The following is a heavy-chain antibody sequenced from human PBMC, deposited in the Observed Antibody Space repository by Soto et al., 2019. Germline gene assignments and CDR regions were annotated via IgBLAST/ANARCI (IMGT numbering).Heavy chain of an antibody. CDR3: AKDRYKDTAMAPVDY. Sequence: GGSLRLSCAASGFTFSSYGMHWVRQAPGKGLEWVAVISYDGSNKYYADSVKGRFTISRDNSKNTLYLQMNSLRAEDTAVYYCAKDRYKDTAMAPVDYWGQGTLVTVSS. J-gene: IGHJ4*02. CDR2: ISYDGSNK. V-gene: IGHV3-30*18. CDR1: GFTFSSYG. D-gene: IGHD5-18*01.